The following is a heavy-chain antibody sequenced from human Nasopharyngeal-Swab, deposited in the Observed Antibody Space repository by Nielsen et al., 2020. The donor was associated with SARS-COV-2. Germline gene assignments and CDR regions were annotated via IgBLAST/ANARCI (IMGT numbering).Heavy chain of an antibody. V-gene: IGHV4-30-4*01. D-gene: IGHD3-9*01. CDR1: GGSMNSGGHF. J-gene: IGHJ4*02. CDR3: ARDATGYAYIDY. Sequence: SETLSLTCTVSGGSMNSGGHFWSWIRQPPGKGLEWIGYISDSGTTYYNQSLQSRLSILLDTSKTQFSLRLSAVTAADTAVYYWARDATGYAYIDYWGQGILVTVSS. CDR2: ISDSGTT.